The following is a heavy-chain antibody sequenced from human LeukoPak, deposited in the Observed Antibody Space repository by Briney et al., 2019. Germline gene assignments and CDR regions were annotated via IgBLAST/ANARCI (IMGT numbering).Heavy chain of an antibody. D-gene: IGHD3-22*01. CDR2: ISSSSIYI. J-gene: IGHJ4*02. CDR1: GFTFSNYT. CDR3: ARAFDSSGYYFGTFYYLDY. Sequence: GGSLRLSCAASGFTFSNYTMNWVRQAPGKGLEWVSSISSSSIYIYYADSVKGRFTISRDNAKNSLYLQMNSLRAEDTAVYYCARAFDSSGYYFGTFYYLDYWGQGTLVTVSS. V-gene: IGHV3-21*01.